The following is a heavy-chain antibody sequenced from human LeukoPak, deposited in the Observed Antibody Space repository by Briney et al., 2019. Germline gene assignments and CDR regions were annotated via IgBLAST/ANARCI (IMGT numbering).Heavy chain of an antibody. Sequence: GASVKVSCKASGYTFTGYYMHWVRQAPGQGLEWMGWINPNSGGTNYAQKFQGRVTMTRDTSISTAYMELSRLRSDDTAVYYCARDIWPTYYYDSSGWVDHDYWGQGTLVTVSP. CDR2: INPNSGGT. CDR3: ARDIWPTYYYDSSGWVDHDY. D-gene: IGHD3-22*01. V-gene: IGHV1-2*02. J-gene: IGHJ4*02. CDR1: GYTFTGYY.